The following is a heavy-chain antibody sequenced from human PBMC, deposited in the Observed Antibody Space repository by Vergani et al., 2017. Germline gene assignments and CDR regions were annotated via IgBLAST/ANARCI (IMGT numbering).Heavy chain of an antibody. J-gene: IGHJ6*03. D-gene: IGHD3-3*01. CDR1: GFTFSSYS. V-gene: IGHV3-53*05. Sequence: EVQLVETGGGLIQPGGSLRLSCAASGFTFSSYSMNWVRQAPGKGLEWVSVIYSGGSTYYADSVKGRFTISRDNSKNTLYLQMNSLRAEDTAVYYCARGKHYYDFWSGTENYYYYYMDVWGKGTTVTVSS. CDR2: IYSGGST. CDR3: ARGKHYYDFWSGTENYYYYYMDV.